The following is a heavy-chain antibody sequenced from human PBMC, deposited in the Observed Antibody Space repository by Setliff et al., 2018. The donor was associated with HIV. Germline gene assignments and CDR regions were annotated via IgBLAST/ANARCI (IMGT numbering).Heavy chain of an antibody. V-gene: IGHV4-59*12. Sequence: KASETLSLTCTVSGGSISSYYWTWIRQPPGKGLEWIGYIHYSGNTNYNPSLKSRVTISVDTSKNQFSLNLSSVTAADTAVYYCARTTYVSHFLEWSPGSSLYHYYMDLWGKGTTVTVSS. CDR2: IHYSGNT. J-gene: IGHJ6*03. D-gene: IGHD3-3*01. CDR1: GGSISSYY. CDR3: ARTTYVSHFLEWSPGSSLYHYYMDL.